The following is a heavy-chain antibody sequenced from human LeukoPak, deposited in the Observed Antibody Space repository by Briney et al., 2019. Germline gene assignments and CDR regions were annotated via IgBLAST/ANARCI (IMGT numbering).Heavy chain of an antibody. CDR3: ARHRGYSSGWYKEAYFDY. Sequence: SETLSLTCAVYGGSFSGYYWSWIRQPPGKGLEWIGEINHSGSTNYDPSLKSRVTISVDTSKNQFSLKLSSVTAADTAVYYCARHRGYSSGWYKEAYFDYWGQGTLVTVSS. CDR2: INHSGST. CDR1: GGSFSGYY. D-gene: IGHD6-19*01. V-gene: IGHV4-34*01. J-gene: IGHJ4*02.